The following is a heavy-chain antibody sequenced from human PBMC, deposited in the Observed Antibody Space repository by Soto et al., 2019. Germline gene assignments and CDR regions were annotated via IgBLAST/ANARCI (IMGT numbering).Heavy chain of an antibody. CDR3: KAEYTDSSAPVDQTSYLDY. D-gene: IGHD6-6*01. V-gene: IGHV3-43*01. Sequence: EVHLVESGGAGVQPGGSLRLSCAASGFTFDDFTMHWVRQVPGKALEWVSLISWDGTITHYADSVAGRFTISRDNSENSLSLQMHNLRTEDSASYFCKAEYTDSSAPVDQTSYLDYWGQGTLVTVSS. CDR2: ISWDGTIT. CDR1: GFTFDDFT. J-gene: IGHJ4*02.